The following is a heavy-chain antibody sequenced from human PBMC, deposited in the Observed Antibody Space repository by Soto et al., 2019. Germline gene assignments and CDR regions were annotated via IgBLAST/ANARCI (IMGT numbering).Heavy chain of an antibody. D-gene: IGHD2-2*02. Sequence: ASVKVSCKASGYTFTSYYMHWGRQAPGQGPEWMGIINPSGGSTSYAQKFQGRVTMTRDTSTSTVYMELSSLRSEDTAVYYCARNNYCSSTSCYTELYYYYGMDVWGQGTTVTVS. V-gene: IGHV1-46*01. CDR1: GYTFTSYY. J-gene: IGHJ6*02. CDR2: INPSGGST. CDR3: ARNNYCSSTSCYTELYYYYGMDV.